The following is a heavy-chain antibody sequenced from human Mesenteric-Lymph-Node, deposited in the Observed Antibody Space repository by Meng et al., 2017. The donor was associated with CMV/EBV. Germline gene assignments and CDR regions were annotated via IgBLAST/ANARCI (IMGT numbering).Heavy chain of an antibody. CDR2: IIPILGIA. CDR3: ANVDTAMEKDQ. Sequence: SCKASGGTFSSYAISWVRQAPGQGLEWMGRIIPILGIANYAQKFQGRVTITADKSTSTAYMELSSLRSEDTAVYYCANVDTAMEKDQWGQGTLVTVSS. D-gene: IGHD5-18*01. V-gene: IGHV1-69*04. J-gene: IGHJ4*02. CDR1: GGTFSSYA.